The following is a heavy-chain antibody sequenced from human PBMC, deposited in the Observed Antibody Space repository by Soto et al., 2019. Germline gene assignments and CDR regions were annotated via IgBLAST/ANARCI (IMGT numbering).Heavy chain of an antibody. J-gene: IGHJ4*02. D-gene: IGHD4-4*01. CDR3: AKGPSSTVTPVRYYPYY. Sequence: EAQLLESGGGLVRPGGSLRLSCAASGFTFSNYAMNWVRQAPGKGLEWVSAISGSGVYTHYADSVKGRFTISRDNSKNTLYQKMKSRRPETTAIYYLAKGPSSTVTPVRYYPYYWGQGPLLT. V-gene: IGHV3-23*01. CDR2: ISGSGVYT. CDR1: GFTFSNYA.